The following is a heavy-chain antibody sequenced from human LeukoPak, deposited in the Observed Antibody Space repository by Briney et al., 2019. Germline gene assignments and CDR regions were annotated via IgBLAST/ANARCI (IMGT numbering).Heavy chain of an antibody. J-gene: IGHJ6*03. D-gene: IGHD1-26*01. V-gene: IGHV1-69*02. CDR2: IIPILGIA. CDR1: GGTFSSYT. Sequence: SVKVSCKASGGTFSSYTISWVRQAPGQGLEWMGRIIPILGIANYAQKFQGRVTITADKSTSTAYMELNSLRSEDTAVYYCARVPSPTRDRTPIVGASHYYYYYMDVWGKGTTVTVSS. CDR3: ARVPSPTRDRTPIVGASHYYYYYMDV.